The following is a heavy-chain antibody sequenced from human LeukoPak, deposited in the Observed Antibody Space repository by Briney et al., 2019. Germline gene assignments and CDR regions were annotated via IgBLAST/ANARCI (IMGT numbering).Heavy chain of an antibody. CDR2: IYTIGSS. D-gene: IGHD6-13*01. V-gene: IGHV4-4*07. CDR3: ARDARYSSSRYVYDY. J-gene: IGHJ4*02. CDR1: GNSISNYY. Sequence: SETLSLTCTVSGNSISNYYWSWIRQPAGKGLEWIGRIYTIGSSNYNPSLKSRVTISVDTSKNQFSLKLSSVTAADTAVYYCARDARYSSSRYVYDYWGQGTLVTVSS.